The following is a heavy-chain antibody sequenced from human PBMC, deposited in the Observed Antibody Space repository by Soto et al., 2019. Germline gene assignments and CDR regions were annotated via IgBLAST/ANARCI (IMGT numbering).Heavy chain of an antibody. D-gene: IGHD2-15*01. J-gene: IGHJ5*02. CDR1: GGSISSYY. V-gene: IGHV4-59*01. CDR2: IYYSGST. Sequence: SETLSLTCTVSGGSISSYYCSWIRQPPGKGLEWIGYIYYSGSTNYNPSLKSRVTISVDTSKNQFSLKLSSVTAADTAVYYCASALGYGWFDPWGQGTLVTVSS. CDR3: ASALGYGWFDP.